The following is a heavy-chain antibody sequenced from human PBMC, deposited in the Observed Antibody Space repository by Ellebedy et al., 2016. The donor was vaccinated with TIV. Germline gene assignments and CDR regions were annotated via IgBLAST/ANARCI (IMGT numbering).Heavy chain of an antibody. D-gene: IGHD2-2*01. V-gene: IGHV3-11*01. J-gene: IGHJ5*02. CDR3: ARDTRFIDQQHNWFDP. CDR1: GFIFSDYA. Sequence: GGSLRLSCAASGFIFSDYAMSWIRQAPGKGLEWVSYISSSGGTIYYADSVKGRFTISRDNAKNSLYLQMNSLRAGDTAVYYCARDTRFIDQQHNWFDPWGQGTLVTVSS. CDR2: ISSSGGTI.